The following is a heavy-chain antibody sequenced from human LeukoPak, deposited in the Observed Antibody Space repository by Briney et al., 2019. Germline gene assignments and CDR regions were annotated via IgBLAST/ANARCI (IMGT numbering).Heavy chain of an antibody. J-gene: IGHJ5*02. CDR2: IDWDDDK. CDR1: GFSLTTTGMR. V-gene: IGHV2-70*04. CDR3: ARLQGATIGAKWFDP. D-gene: IGHD4/OR15-4a*01. Sequence: SGPALVKPTQTLTLTRTFSGFSLTTTGMRVSWIRQPPGKALEWLARIDWDDDKFYSTSLKTRLTISKDTSKHQVVLTITNMDPVDTATYYCARLQGATIGAKWFDPWGQGTLVTVSS.